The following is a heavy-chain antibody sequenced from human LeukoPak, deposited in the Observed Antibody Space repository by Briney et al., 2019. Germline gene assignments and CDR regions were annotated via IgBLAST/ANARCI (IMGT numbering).Heavy chain of an antibody. D-gene: IGHD5-12*01. CDR1: GFTVSSYY. Sequence: GGSLRLSCAASGFTVSSYYMTWVRQAPGKGLEWVSVIYGGGSTNYADSVKGRFTISRDNSKNTLYLQMNSLRAEDTAVYYCARDMGTRVTPISYAFDVWGQGTMVTVSS. CDR3: ARDMGTRVTPISYAFDV. V-gene: IGHV3-53*01. J-gene: IGHJ3*01. CDR2: IYGGGST.